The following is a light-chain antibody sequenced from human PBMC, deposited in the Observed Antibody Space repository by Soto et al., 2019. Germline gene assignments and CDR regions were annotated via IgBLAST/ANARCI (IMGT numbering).Light chain of an antibody. CDR1: SSDVGGFNY. CDR3: SSYTSISQRV. V-gene: IGLV2-14*03. Sequence: QSALTQPASVSGSPGQSITISCTGTSSDVGGFNYVSWYQVHPGKAPQLMIYDVTYRPSGVSDRFSGSKSGNTASLTISGLQAGDEADYYCSSYTSISQRVFGTGTKLTVL. J-gene: IGLJ1*01. CDR2: DVT.